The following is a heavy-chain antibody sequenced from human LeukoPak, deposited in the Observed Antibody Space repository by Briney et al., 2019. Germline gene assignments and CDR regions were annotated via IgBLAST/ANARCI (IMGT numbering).Heavy chain of an antibody. Sequence: SETLSLTCTVSGASISSSSYYWGWIRQPPGKGLEWIGSIYYSGSTHYNPSLKSRVTISLDTSTNQFSLKLSSVTAADTAVYYCARDGEMATIENYFEYWGQGTLVTVSS. CDR3: ARDGEMATIENYFEY. J-gene: IGHJ4*02. V-gene: IGHV4-39*07. CDR2: IYYSGST. CDR1: GASISSSSYY. D-gene: IGHD5-24*01.